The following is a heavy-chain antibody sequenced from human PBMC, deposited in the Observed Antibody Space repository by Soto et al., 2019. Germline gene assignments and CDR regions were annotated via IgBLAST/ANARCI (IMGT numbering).Heavy chain of an antibody. CDR3: ARDPITIFGVAHQSYYGMDV. CDR2: IIPIFGTA. D-gene: IGHD3-3*01. J-gene: IGHJ6*02. CDR1: GGTFSSYA. Sequence: QVQLVQSGAEVKKPGSSVKVSCKASGGTFSSYAISWVRQAPGQGLEWMGGIIPIFGTANYAQKFQGRVTITADESTSTAYMELSSLRSEDTAVYYCARDPITIFGVAHQSYYGMDVWGQGTTVTVSS. V-gene: IGHV1-69*12.